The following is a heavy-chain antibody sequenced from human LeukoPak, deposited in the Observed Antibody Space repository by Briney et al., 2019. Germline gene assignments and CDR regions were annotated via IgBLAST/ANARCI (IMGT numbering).Heavy chain of an antibody. CDR1: GFTFRRYE. CDR3: VRVGRSETLDY. V-gene: IGHV3-48*03. Sequence: PGGSLRLSCAASGFTFRRYEMNWVRQAPGKGLEWVSYIASSGSTIYYADSVKGRFTISRDNAKNSLYLQMNSLRAEDTAVYHCVRVGRSETLDYWGQGTLVTVSS. CDR2: IASSGSTI. J-gene: IGHJ4*02.